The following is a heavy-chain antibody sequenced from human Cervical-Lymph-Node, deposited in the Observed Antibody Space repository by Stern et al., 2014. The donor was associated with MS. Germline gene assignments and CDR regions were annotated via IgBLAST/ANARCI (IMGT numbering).Heavy chain of an antibody. CDR3: AKDMTSLWFGELEGMDV. CDR2: VACNSGSI. Sequence: QLVESGGGLVQPGRPLRLSCAASGFTFDDYAMHWVRQAPGKGLEWVSGVACNSGSIGYADSVKGRVTSSRDNAKNSLYLQMNSLRAEDTALYYCAKDMTSLWFGELEGMDVWGQGTTVTVSS. J-gene: IGHJ6*02. V-gene: IGHV3-9*01. D-gene: IGHD3-10*01. CDR1: GFTFDDYA.